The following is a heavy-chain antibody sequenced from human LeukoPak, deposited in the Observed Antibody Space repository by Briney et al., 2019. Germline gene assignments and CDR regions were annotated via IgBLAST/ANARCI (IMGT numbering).Heavy chain of an antibody. CDR1: GFTVSDST. J-gene: IGHJ6*02. Sequence: QSGGSLRLSCAASGFTVSDSTMHWVRQASGKGLEWVGRIRSKANSYATAYAASVKGRFTISRDDSKNTAYLQMNSLKIEDTAVYYCTRTGIGVAARPGDYYGMDVWGQGTTVTVSS. V-gene: IGHV3-73*01. D-gene: IGHD6-6*01. CDR2: IRSKANSYAT. CDR3: TRTGIGVAARPGDYYGMDV.